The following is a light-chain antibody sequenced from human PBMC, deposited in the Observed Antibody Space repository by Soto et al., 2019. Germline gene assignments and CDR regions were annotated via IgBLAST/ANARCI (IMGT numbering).Light chain of an antibody. CDR3: QQYQLLWT. J-gene: IGKJ1*01. CDR1: QTIYSN. V-gene: IGKV3-15*01. Sequence: IVMTQSPATLSVSPGERATLSCRAGQTIYSNVAWYQQRPGQAPRLLIYRATTRATGVPARFSGSGSGTEFTLTISGLQSEEFARYYGQQYQLLWTCGQGTNVEIK. CDR2: RAT.